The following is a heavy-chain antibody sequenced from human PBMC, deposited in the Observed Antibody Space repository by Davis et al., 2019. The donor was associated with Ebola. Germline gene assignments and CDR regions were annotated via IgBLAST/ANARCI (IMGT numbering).Heavy chain of an antibody. D-gene: IGHD5-12*01. CDR3: ARQEDIVATIDY. J-gene: IGHJ4*02. CDR2: IYYSGST. V-gene: IGHV4-39*01. CDR1: GGSISSSNYY. Sequence: MPSETLSLTCTVSGGSISSSNYYWGWIRQPPGKGLEWIRSIYYSGSTYYNPSLKSRVTISVDTSKSQFSLRLSSVTAADTAVYYCARQEDIVATIDYWGQGTLVTVSS.